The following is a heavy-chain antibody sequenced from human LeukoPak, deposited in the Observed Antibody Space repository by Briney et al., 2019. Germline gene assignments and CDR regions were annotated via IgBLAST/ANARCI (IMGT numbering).Heavy chain of an antibody. Sequence: PGGSLRLSCAASGFSVTNYYMNWVRQAPGKGLEWVSVMYSGETTDFADSVKGRFLISRDNSKNTLYLQMNSLRAEDTAVYYCAKDRGSSWYDFDYWGQGTLVTVSS. CDR3: AKDRGSSWYDFDY. D-gene: IGHD6-13*01. V-gene: IGHV3-53*01. J-gene: IGHJ4*02. CDR2: MYSGETT. CDR1: GFSVTNYY.